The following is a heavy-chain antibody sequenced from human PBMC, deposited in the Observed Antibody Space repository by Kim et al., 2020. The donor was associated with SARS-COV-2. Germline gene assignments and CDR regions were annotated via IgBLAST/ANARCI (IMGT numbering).Heavy chain of an antibody. D-gene: IGHD3-3*01. CDR1: GGSFSGYY. J-gene: IGHJ4*01. CDR3: ARDPRTREWVLLSYFDY. CDR2: INHSGST. V-gene: IGHV4-34*01. Sequence: SETLSLTCAVYGGSFSGYYWSWIRQPPGKGLEWIGEINHSGSTNYNPSLKSRVTISVDTSKNQFSLKLSSVTAADTAVYYCARDPRTREWVLLSYFDYWG.